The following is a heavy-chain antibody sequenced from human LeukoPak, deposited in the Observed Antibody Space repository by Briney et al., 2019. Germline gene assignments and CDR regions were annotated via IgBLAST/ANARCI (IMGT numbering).Heavy chain of an antibody. CDR2: IYYSGST. V-gene: IGHV4-59*01. J-gene: IGHJ3*02. CDR1: GGSISSYY. CDR3: ARSPREGLFAFDI. D-gene: IGHD3-10*02. Sequence: SETLSLTCTVSGGSISSYYWSWIRQPPGKGLGWIGYIYYSGSTNYNPSLKSRVTISVDTSKNQFSLKLSSVTAADTAVYYCARSPREGLFAFDIWGQGTMVTVSS.